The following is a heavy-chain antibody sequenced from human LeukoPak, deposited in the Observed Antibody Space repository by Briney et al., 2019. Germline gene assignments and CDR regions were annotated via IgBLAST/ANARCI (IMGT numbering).Heavy chain of an antibody. CDR2: IYSSGST. CDR3: AREWRY. J-gene: IGHJ4*02. D-gene: IGHD3-3*01. Sequence: SETLSLTCNVSGGSISNSPYYWTWIRQPAGKGLQWIGRIYSSGSTNYNPSLKSRVTISLDKSKNQFSLRLTSVTAADTAVYYCAREWRYWGQGTLVTVSS. CDR1: GGSISNSPYY. V-gene: IGHV4-61*02.